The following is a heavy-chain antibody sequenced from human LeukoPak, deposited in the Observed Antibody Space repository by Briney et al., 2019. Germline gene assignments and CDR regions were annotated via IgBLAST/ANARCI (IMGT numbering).Heavy chain of an antibody. CDR3: VRDPEALDY. J-gene: IGHJ4*02. CDR2: ISRGRPTV. Sequence: GGSLRLSCAASGFTFSSYCMNWVRQAPGKGLEWVSYISRGRPTVHYADSVRGRFTISRDNAKNSLYLQMNSLRDEDTAVYYCVRDPEALDYWGQGALVTVSS. V-gene: IGHV3-48*02. CDR1: GFTFSSYC.